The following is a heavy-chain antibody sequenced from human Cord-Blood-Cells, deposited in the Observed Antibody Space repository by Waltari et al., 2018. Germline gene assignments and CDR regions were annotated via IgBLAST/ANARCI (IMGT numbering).Heavy chain of an antibody. J-gene: IGHJ4*02. V-gene: IGHV3-33*01. CDR2: IWYDGSNK. CDR3: ARDRLSFDWLLFDY. D-gene: IGHD3-9*01. Sequence: QGRLVESGEGVSAPGGSLRPSWAGSGFTFSGDGRPGVGAAPGKGLEWVAVIWYDGSNKYYADSVKGRFTISRDNSKNTLYLQMNSLRAEDTAVYYCARDRLSFDWLLFDYWGQGTLVTVSS. CDR1: GFTFSGDG.